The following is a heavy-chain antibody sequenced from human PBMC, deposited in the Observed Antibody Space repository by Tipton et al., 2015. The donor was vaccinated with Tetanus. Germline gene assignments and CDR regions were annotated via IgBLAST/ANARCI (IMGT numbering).Heavy chain of an antibody. Sequence: TLSLTCTVSGGSVRSGSYYWNWIRQPPGKGLEWIGYIYYSGSTNYNPSLKSRVTISVDTSKNQFSLKLTSVTAADTAVYYCATVGLVTASVKYWGQGTLVTVSS. V-gene: IGHV4-61*01. CDR2: IYYSGST. D-gene: IGHD2-21*02. J-gene: IGHJ4*01. CDR3: ATVGLVTASVKY. CDR1: GGSVRSGSYY.